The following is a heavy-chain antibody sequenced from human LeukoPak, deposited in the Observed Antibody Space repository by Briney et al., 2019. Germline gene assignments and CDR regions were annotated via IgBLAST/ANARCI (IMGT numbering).Heavy chain of an antibody. J-gene: IGHJ3*02. D-gene: IGHD3-9*01. V-gene: IGHV3-7*01. CDR2: IKQDGSEK. CDR1: GFTFSSYW. CDR3: ARTYDILTGYYKVPDAFDI. Sequence: PGGSLRLSCAASGFTFSSYWMSWVRQAPGKGLEWVANIKQDGSEKYYVDSVKGRFTISRDNAKNSLYLQMNSLRAEDTAVYYCARTYDILTGYYKVPDAFDIWGQGTMVTVSS.